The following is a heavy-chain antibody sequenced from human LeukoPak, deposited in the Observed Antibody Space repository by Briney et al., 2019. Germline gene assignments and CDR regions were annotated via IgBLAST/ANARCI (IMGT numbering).Heavy chain of an antibody. J-gene: IGHJ4*02. CDR3: ARDHRDYDFDY. V-gene: IGHV3-21*01. D-gene: IGHD3-16*01. CDR1: GFTFSSYS. Sequence: GGSLRLSCAASGFTFSSYSMNWVRQAPGKGLEWVSSISSSSSYIYYADSVKGRFTISRDNAKNSLYLQMNSLRAEDTAVYYCARDHRDYDFDYWGQGTLVTVSS. CDR2: ISSSSSYI.